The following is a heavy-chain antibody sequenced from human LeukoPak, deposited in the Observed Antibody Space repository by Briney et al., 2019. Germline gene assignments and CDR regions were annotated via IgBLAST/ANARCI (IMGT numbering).Heavy chain of an antibody. Sequence: PSGTLSLTCAVSGVSISSSEWWIWVRRPPGQGLEWIGEIHRDGRTRYNPSLKSRVTMSMDYSKNQFSLSVTSVPAADTAIYYCGKTDIYFNPIDYWGPGSLVTVSS. CDR3: GKTDIYFNPIDY. CDR2: IHRDGRT. V-gene: IGHV4-4*02. CDR1: GVSISSSEW. J-gene: IGHJ4*02. D-gene: IGHD3-9*01.